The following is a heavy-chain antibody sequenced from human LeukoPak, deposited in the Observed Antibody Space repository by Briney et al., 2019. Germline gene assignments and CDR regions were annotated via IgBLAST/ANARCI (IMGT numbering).Heavy chain of an antibody. CDR1: GLTFSSHW. Sequence: GGSLRLSCAASGLTFSSHWMHLVRQAPGKGLEWVSRINGDGRSTNHADSVKGRFTISRDNAKNTLYLQMNRLRAEDTAVYYCARVSDWNYGYWGQGTLVTVSS. CDR3: ARVSDWNYGY. D-gene: IGHD1-7*01. J-gene: IGHJ4*02. CDR2: INGDGRST. V-gene: IGHV3-74*01.